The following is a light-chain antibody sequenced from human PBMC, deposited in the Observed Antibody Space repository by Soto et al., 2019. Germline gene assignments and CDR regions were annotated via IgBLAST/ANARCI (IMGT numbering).Light chain of an antibody. V-gene: IGKV1-39*01. J-gene: IGKJ2*01. Sequence: DIHMTQSPSSLSASVGARVTITCRASQSISSYLNWYQQKPGKAPKLLIYAASSLQSGVPSRFSGSGSGTDFTLTISSLQPEDFATYYCQQSYSTPRTFGQGTKLEIK. CDR3: QQSYSTPRT. CDR2: AAS. CDR1: QSISSY.